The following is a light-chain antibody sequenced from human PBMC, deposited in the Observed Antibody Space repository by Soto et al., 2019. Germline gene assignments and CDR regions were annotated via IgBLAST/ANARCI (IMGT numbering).Light chain of an antibody. CDR1: QSIGTW. J-gene: IGKJ1*01. CDR3: QQYNSYSRA. CDR2: DAS. V-gene: IGKV1-5*01. Sequence: MTQSPSTLSASVGDRVTITCRASQSIGTWLAWYQHKPGRAPKLLIYDASTLEGGVPSRFSGSRSGTEFTFTISSLQPDDFATYYCQQYNSYSRAFGQGTKVEIK.